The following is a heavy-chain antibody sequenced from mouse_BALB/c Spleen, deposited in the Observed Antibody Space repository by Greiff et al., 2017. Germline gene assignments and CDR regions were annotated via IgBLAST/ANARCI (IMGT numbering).Heavy chain of an antibody. V-gene: IGHV1-87*01. J-gene: IGHJ2*01. CDR3: ARSPIITSYYFDY. D-gene: IGHD1-1*01. CDR2: IYPGDGDT. Sequence: QVQLQQSGAELARPGASVKLSCKASGYTFTSYWMQWVKQRPGQGLEWIGAIYPGDGDTRYTQKFKGKATLTADKSSSTAYMQLSSLASEDSAVYYCARSPIITSYYFDYWGQGTTLTVSS. CDR1: GYTFTSYW.